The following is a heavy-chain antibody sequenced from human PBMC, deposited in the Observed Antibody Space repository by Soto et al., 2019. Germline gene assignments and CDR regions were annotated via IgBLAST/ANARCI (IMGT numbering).Heavy chain of an antibody. CDR2: IYPGDSDT. Sequence: GESLKISCKGSGYSFTSYWIGWVRQMPGKGLEWMGIIYPGDSDTRYSPSFQGQVTISADKSISTAYLQWSSLKASDTAMYYCARELAVITMVWGLHMNYYGMDVCGQGTTVTVSS. CDR3: ARELAVITMVWGLHMNYYGMDV. V-gene: IGHV5-51*01. D-gene: IGHD3-10*01. CDR1: GYSFTSYW. J-gene: IGHJ6*02.